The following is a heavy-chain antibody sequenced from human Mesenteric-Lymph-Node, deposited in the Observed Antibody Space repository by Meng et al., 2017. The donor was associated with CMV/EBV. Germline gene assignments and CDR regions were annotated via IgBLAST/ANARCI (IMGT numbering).Heavy chain of an antibody. D-gene: IGHD5-12*01. CDR2: ISPLAGIA. CDR3: ARLYGGYAADY. CDR1: GGTFGTYP. J-gene: IGHJ4*02. Sequence: SVKVSCKASGGTFGTYPIGWVRQAPGQGLTWMGRISPLAGIANYAQKFQGRVTITADKSTNTAYMSLSSLRSEDTAVYYCARLYGGYAADYWGQGTLVTVSS. V-gene: IGHV1-69*02.